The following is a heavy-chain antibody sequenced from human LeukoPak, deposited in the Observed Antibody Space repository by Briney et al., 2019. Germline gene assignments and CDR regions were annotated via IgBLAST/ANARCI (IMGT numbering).Heavy chain of an antibody. D-gene: IGHD3-22*01. J-gene: IGHJ6*04. V-gene: IGHV4-30-4*08. CDR1: GGSISSGDYY. CDR2: IYYSGRP. Sequence: PSETLSLTCTVSGGSISSGDYYWSWIRQPPGKGLEWIGYIYYSGRPYYHPSLKSRVTIRVNTSKNQFSLTLSSVTDADTAVYYCARGRGAYYYESSASSGMDVWGKGTTVTVSS. CDR3: ARGRGAYYYESSASSGMDV.